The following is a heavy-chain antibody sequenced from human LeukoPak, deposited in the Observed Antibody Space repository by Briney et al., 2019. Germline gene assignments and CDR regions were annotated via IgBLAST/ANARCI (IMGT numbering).Heavy chain of an antibody. CDR1: GGSISSGSYY. CDR3: ARDGDFWSGPKGVVYYYYMDV. J-gene: IGHJ6*03. V-gene: IGHV4-61*02. Sequence: SETLSLTCTVSGGSISSGSYYWSWIRQPAGKGLEWIGRIYTSGSTNYNPSLKSRVTISVDTSKNQFSLKLSSVTAADTAVYYCARDGDFWSGPKGVVYYYYMDVWGKGTTVTVSS. CDR2: IYTSGST. D-gene: IGHD3-3*01.